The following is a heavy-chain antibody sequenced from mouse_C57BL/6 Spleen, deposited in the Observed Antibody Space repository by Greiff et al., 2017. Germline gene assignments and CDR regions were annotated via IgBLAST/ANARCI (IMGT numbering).Heavy chain of an antibody. Sequence: QVQLQQSGAELVKPGASVKLSCKASGYAFSGYCMNWVKQRPGKGLEWIGQFYPGDGGTNYNGKFKGKATLTADKSSSTAYMQLRSLTSEDSAVYFCASADYDGSSVSGFAYWGQGTLVTVSA. V-gene: IGHV1-80*01. CDR2: FYPGDGGT. CDR1: GYAFSGYC. J-gene: IGHJ3*01. D-gene: IGHD1-1*01. CDR3: ASADYDGSSVSGFAY.